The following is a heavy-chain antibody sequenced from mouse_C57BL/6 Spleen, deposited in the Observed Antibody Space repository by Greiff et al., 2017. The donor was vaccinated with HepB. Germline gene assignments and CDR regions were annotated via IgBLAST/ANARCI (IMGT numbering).Heavy chain of an antibody. CDR1: GYAFSSSW. CDR2: IYPGDGDT. D-gene: IGHD2-3*01. Sequence: VQLQQSGPELVKPGASVKISCKASGYAFSSSWMNWVKQRPGKGLEWIGRIYPGDGDTNYNGKFKGKATLTADKSSSTAYMQLSSLTSEDSAVYFCARPWLLRHYYAMDYWGQGTSVTVSS. CDR3: ARPWLLRHYYAMDY. J-gene: IGHJ4*01. V-gene: IGHV1-82*01.